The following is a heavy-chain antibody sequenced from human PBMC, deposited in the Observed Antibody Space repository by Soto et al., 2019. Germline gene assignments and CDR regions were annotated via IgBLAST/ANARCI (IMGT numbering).Heavy chain of an antibody. Sequence: QLQLQESGPGLVKPSETLSLTCTVSGGSISSSSYYWGWIRQPPGKGLEWIGSIYYSGSTYYNPSLKSRVTISVDTAKNQFSLKLSSVTAADTAVYYCARHITASGSYYGGGVWYFDLWGRGTLVTVSS. CDR2: IYYSGST. CDR3: ARHITASGSYYGGGVWYFDL. D-gene: IGHD1-26*01. V-gene: IGHV4-39*01. J-gene: IGHJ2*01. CDR1: GGSISSSSYY.